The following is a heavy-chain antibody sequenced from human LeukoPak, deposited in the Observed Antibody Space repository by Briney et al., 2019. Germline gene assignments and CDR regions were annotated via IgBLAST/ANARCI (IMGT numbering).Heavy chain of an antibody. J-gene: IGHJ4*02. V-gene: IGHV3-30*18. CDR1: GFIFNSYG. D-gene: IGHD2-2*01. CDR2: ISYDGSNK. CDR3: AKVSRGQRYNFDY. Sequence: GRSLRLSCAASGFIFNSYGMHWVRQAPGKGLEWVTVISYDGSNKYYADSVKGRFTVSRDNSKNTLYLEMNSLRAEDTAVYYCAKVSRGQRYNFDYWGQGTLVSVSS.